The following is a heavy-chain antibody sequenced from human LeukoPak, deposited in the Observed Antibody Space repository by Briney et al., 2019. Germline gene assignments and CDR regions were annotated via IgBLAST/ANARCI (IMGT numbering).Heavy chain of an antibody. Sequence: SETLSLTCTVSGGSISSYYWSWIRQPPGKGLEWIGYIYYSGSTNYNPSLKSRVTISVDTSKNQFSLKLSSVTAADTAVYYCASMNGDYVVGYYFDYWGQGTLVTVSS. D-gene: IGHD4-17*01. CDR2: IYYSGST. CDR1: GGSISSYY. CDR3: ASMNGDYVVGYYFDY. V-gene: IGHV4-59*08. J-gene: IGHJ4*02.